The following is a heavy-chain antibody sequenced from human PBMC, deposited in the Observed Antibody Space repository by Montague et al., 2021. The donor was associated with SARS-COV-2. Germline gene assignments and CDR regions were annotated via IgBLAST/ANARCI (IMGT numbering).Heavy chain of an antibody. D-gene: IGHD1-14*01. CDR3: ARGSFGMGAFDI. CDR1: GGSISSYY. V-gene: IGHV4-4*07. Sequence: SETLSLTCTVSGGSISSYYWSWIRQPSGKGLEWIGLIYTSGGTNXNPSLKSRVTMSLDTSKNQFSLKLRSVTAADTAVYYCARGSFGMGAFDIWGQGTMVTVSS. J-gene: IGHJ3*02. CDR2: IYTSGGT.